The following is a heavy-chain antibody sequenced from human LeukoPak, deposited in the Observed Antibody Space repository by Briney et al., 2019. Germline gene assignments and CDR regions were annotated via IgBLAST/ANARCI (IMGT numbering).Heavy chain of an antibody. CDR1: GGSISSGDYY. Sequence: SETLSLXCTVSGGSISSGDYYWSWIRQPPGKGLEWIGYIYYSGSTYYNPSLKSRVTISVDTSKNQFSLKLSSVTAADTAVYYCARGQQLVDYFDYWGQGTLVTVSS. CDR2: IYYSGST. J-gene: IGHJ4*02. D-gene: IGHD6-6*01. V-gene: IGHV4-30-4*08. CDR3: ARGQQLVDYFDY.